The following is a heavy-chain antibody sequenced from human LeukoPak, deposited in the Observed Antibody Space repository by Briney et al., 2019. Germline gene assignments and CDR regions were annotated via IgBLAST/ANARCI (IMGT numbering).Heavy chain of an antibody. CDR1: GFTFSSYA. CDR2: ISGSGGST. V-gene: IGHV3-23*01. D-gene: IGHD4-17*01. CDR3: ARGYGDHVGPFYLQH. J-gene: IGHJ1*01. Sequence: PGGSLRLSCAASGFTFSSYAMSWVRQAPGKGLEWVSAISGSGGSTYYADSVKGRFTISRDNSKNTLYLQMNSLRAEDTAVYYCARGYGDHVGPFYLQHWGQGTLVTVSS.